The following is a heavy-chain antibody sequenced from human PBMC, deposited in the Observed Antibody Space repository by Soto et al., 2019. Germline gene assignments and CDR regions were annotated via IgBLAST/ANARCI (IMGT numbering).Heavy chain of an antibody. D-gene: IGHD6-13*01. CDR3: ARAILMVAAAGNWFDP. CDR2: IYHSGST. V-gene: IGHV4-30-2*01. Sequence: SETLSLTCAVSGGSISSGGYSWSWIRQPPGKGLEWIGYIYHSGSTYYNPSLKSRVTISVDRSKNQFSLKLSSVTAADAAVYYCARAILMVAAAGNWFDPWGQGTLVTVSS. CDR1: GGSISSGGYS. J-gene: IGHJ5*02.